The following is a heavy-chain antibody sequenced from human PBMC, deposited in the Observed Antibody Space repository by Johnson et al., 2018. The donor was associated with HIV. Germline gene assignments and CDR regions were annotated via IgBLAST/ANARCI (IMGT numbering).Heavy chain of an antibody. CDR3: ARDYVRDGKSFDI. D-gene: IGHD3-16*01. J-gene: IGHJ3*02. CDR2: IYRGGGT. Sequence: VQLVESGGGLVQPGGSLRLSCAASGFTVNSNYMSWVRQAPGKGLEWVSVIYRGGGTYYADSVKGRFTISRDNSKTTLYLQMNSLRAGDMAVYYCARDYVRDGKSFDIWGQGTMVTVSS. CDR1: GFTVNSNY. V-gene: IGHV3-66*01.